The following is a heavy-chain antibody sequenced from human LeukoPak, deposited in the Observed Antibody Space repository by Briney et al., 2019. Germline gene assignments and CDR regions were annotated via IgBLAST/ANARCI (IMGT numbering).Heavy chain of an antibody. CDR1: GDSIDSGNYY. J-gene: IGHJ4*02. Sequence: SETLSLTCTVSGDSIDSGNYYWGWSRQPPGQGLEWIGNIHFGGNTYYNPSLKSRVTISVDTSKNQFSLKLSSVTAADTAVYYCARGESLSEHLDYWGQGTLVTVSS. V-gene: IGHV4-39*01. D-gene: IGHD3-10*01. CDR3: ARGESLSEHLDY. CDR2: IHFGGNT.